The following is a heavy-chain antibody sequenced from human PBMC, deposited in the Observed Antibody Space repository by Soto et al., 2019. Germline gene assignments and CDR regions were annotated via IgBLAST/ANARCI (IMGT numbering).Heavy chain of an antibody. D-gene: IGHD6-6*01. CDR1: GFTFSSYA. CDR2: ISGSGGSI. Sequence: GGSLRLSCAASGFTFSSYAMSWVRQAPGKGLEWVSAISGSGGSIYYADSVKGRFTISRDNSKNTLYLQMNSLRAEDTAVYYCAKGVVDGQLVPYYYGMDVWGQGTTVTVSS. V-gene: IGHV3-23*01. CDR3: AKGVVDGQLVPYYYGMDV. J-gene: IGHJ6*02.